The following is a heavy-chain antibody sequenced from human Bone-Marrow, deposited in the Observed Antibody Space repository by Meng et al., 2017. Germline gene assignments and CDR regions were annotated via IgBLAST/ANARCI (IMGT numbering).Heavy chain of an antibody. CDR3: ARGRGSGSYYNEGGWGVGLGETDY. J-gene: IGHJ4*02. CDR1: GFTFSSYW. D-gene: IGHD3-10*01. V-gene: IGHV3-7*04. Sequence: GESLKIFCAASGFTFSSYWMSWVRQAPGKGLEWVANIKQDGSEKYYVDSVKGRFTISRDNAKNSLYLQMNSLRAEDTAVYYCARGRGSGSYYNEGGWGVGLGETDYWGQGTLVTVSS. CDR2: IKQDGSEK.